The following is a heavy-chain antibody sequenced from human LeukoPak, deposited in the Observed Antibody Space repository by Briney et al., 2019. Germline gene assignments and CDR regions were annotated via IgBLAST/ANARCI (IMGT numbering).Heavy chain of an antibody. CDR1: GYTFTGYY. D-gene: IGHD3-22*01. Sequence: GASVKVSCKASGYTFTGYYMHWVRQAPGQGLEWMGWINPNSGGTNYAQKFQGRVTMTRDTSISTAYMELSRLRSDDTAVYYCARSRYYDSSGYYSHYYYGMDVWGQGTTVTVS. V-gene: IGHV1-2*02. J-gene: IGHJ6*02. CDR2: INPNSGGT. CDR3: ARSRYYDSSGYYSHYYYGMDV.